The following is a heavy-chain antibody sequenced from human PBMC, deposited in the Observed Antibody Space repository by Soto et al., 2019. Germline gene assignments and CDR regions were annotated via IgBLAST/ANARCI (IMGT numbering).Heavy chain of an antibody. Sequence: PGGSLRLSCAASGFTFSSYAMSWVRQAPGKGLGWVSAISGRGGSTYYADSVKGRFTISRDNSKNTLYLQMSSLRAEDTAVYYCAKAAGYYYDSSGYYPFDYWGQGTLVTVSS. J-gene: IGHJ4*02. CDR3: AKAAGYYYDSSGYYPFDY. CDR1: GFTFSSYA. CDR2: ISGRGGST. D-gene: IGHD3-22*01. V-gene: IGHV3-23*01.